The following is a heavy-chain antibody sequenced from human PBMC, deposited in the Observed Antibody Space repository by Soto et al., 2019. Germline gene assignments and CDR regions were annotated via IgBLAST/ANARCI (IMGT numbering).Heavy chain of an antibody. CDR3: SSSYGSGYRAFDY. J-gene: IGHJ4*02. CDR1: GDTLTFYS. V-gene: IGHV1-69*02. Sequence: QVQLVQSGAEVKKPGSSVRVSCKASGDTLTFYSINWVRQAPGLGLEWMGRINPILSMSNYAQRFQGRVTMTAGKSTSTAYMELSSLRSEDTAMYYCSSSYGSGYRAFDYWGQGALVTVS. D-gene: IGHD3-10*01. CDR2: INPILSMS.